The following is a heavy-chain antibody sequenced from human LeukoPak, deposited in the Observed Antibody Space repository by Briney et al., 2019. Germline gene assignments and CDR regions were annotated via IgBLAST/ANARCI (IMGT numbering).Heavy chain of an antibody. D-gene: IGHD3-22*01. V-gene: IGHV3-48*03. CDR1: GFTFSSYE. Sequence: GGSLRLSCAASGFTFSSYEMNWVRQAPGKGLEWVSYISSSGSTIYYADSVKGRFTISRDNAKNSLYLQMNSLRDEDTAVYYCARDRYDSSGYPPFFDYWGQGTLVTVSS. CDR3: ARDRYDSSGYPPFFDY. J-gene: IGHJ4*02. CDR2: ISSSGSTI.